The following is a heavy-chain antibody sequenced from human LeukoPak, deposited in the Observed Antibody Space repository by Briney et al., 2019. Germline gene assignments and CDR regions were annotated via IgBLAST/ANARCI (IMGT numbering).Heavy chain of an antibody. Sequence: ASVKVSCKASGGTFSSYAISWVRQAPGQGLEWVGGIIPIFGTANYAQKFQGRVTITADESTSTAYMELSSLRSEDTAVYYCATSSPIWSGYRNLFDYWGQGTLVTVSS. D-gene: IGHD3-3*01. J-gene: IGHJ4*02. V-gene: IGHV1-69*13. CDR3: ATSSPIWSGYRNLFDY. CDR1: GGTFSSYA. CDR2: IIPIFGTA.